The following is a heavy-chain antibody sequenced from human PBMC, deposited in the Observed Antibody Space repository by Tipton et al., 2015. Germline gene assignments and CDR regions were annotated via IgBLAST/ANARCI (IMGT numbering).Heavy chain of an antibody. CDR2: IYSSATT. J-gene: IGHJ3*01. D-gene: IGHD3-10*01. CDR1: GGSISSYY. CDR3: ARAMGGPVGRITMVRGGTRHPDL. Sequence: GLVKPSETLSLTCTVSGGSISSYYWNWIRQSPGKGLEWIGYIYSSATTSYSSALRSRVSISIDTSRNQFSLNLSSVTAADTAVYYCARAMGGPVGRITMVRGGTRHPDLWGQGTMVTVSS. V-gene: IGHV4-59*12.